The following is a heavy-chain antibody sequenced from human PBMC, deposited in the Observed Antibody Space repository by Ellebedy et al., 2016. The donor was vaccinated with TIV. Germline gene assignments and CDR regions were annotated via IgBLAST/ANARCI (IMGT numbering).Heavy chain of an antibody. D-gene: IGHD6-19*01. CDR3: TKRGIGWAAFDI. Sequence: SGFTFSSYAMAWVRQAPGKGLAWVSAISGSGDTTYYADSVKRRFTISRDNSQDTVHLQMNSLRAEDTAVYYCTKRGIGWAAFDIWGPGTMVTVSS. V-gene: IGHV3-23*01. CDR2: ISGSGDTT. J-gene: IGHJ3*02. CDR1: GFTFSSYA.